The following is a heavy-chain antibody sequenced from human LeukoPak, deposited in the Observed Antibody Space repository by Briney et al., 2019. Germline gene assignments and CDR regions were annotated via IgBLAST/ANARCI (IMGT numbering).Heavy chain of an antibody. CDR1: GGTFSSYA. J-gene: IGHJ3*02. D-gene: IGHD1-26*01. V-gene: IGHV1-69*13. CDR2: IIPIFGTA. CDR3: ASSLYSGSYYGVNDAFDI. Sequence: SVKVSCKASGGTFSSYAISWVRQAPGQGLEWMGGIIPIFGTANYAQKFQGRVTITADESTSTAYMELSSLRSEDTAVYYCASSLYSGSYYGVNDAFDIWGQGTMVTVSS.